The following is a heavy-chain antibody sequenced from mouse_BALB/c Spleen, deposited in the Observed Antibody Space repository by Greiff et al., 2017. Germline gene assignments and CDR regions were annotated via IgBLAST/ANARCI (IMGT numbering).Heavy chain of an antibody. V-gene: IGHV1S135*01. CDR2: IDPFNGGT. CDR3: ARRGDYRYDAGDYYAMDY. CDR1: GYSFTSYY. D-gene: IGHD2-14*01. Sequence: VQLKESGPELMKPGASVKISCKASGYSFTSYYMHWVKQSHGKSLEWIGYIDPFNGGTSYNQKFKGKATLTVDKSSSTAYMHLSSLTSEDSAVYYCARRGDYRYDAGDYYAMDYWGQGTSVTVSS. J-gene: IGHJ4*01.